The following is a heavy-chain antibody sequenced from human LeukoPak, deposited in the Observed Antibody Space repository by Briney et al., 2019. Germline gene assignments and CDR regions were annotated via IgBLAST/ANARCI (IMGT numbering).Heavy chain of an antibody. Sequence: GGSLRLSCAAAGFTFSSFWMSWVRQAPGKGLEWVANIKHDGSDKYYVDSVKGRFTISRDNAENSLYLQMNSLRAEDTAMYYCARSQSLGYWGQGTLVTVS. J-gene: IGHJ4*02. CDR1: GFTFSSFW. V-gene: IGHV3-7*04. CDR3: ARSQSLGY. CDR2: IKHDGSDK.